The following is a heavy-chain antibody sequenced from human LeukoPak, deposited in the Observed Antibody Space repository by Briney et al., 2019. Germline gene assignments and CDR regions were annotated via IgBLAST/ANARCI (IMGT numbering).Heavy chain of an antibody. V-gene: IGHV3-21*01. D-gene: IGHD4/OR15-4a*01. J-gene: IGHJ5*02. Sequence: GGSLRLSCVASGFTLSTYSMNWVRQPPGKGLEWVSSISSLGTHINYADSVKGRFTVSRDNAKNSLYLQMDSLRAEDTAFYYCARDYDYANWFDPWGQGSLSPSPQ. CDR3: ARDYDYANWFDP. CDR2: ISSLGTHI. CDR1: GFTLSTYS.